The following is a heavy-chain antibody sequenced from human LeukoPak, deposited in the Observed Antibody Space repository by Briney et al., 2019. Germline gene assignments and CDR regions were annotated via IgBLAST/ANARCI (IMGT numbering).Heavy chain of an antibody. Sequence: SGTLSLTCAVSGGSISSNNWWSWVRQPPGKGLEWIGEIYHHGATNYNPSLKSRVTLSVDKSKNQFSLKLSSVTAADTAVYYCASTTVTGNWFDPWGQGTLVTVSS. V-gene: IGHV4-4*02. D-gene: IGHD4-17*01. CDR1: GGSISSNNW. CDR2: IYHHGAT. J-gene: IGHJ5*02. CDR3: ASTTVTGNWFDP.